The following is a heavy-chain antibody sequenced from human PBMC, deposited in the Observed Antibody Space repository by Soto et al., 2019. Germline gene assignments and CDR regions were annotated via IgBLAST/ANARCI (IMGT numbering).Heavy chain of an antibody. V-gene: IGHV3-30*18. Sequence: GGSLRLSCAASGFTFSSYAMHWVRQAPGKGLEWVAVISYDGSKKYYADSVKGRFTISRDSSKNTLYLQMNSLRVEDTAVYYCAKDKGGMVHDHWGQGTLVTVSS. CDR3: AKDKGGMVHDH. CDR2: ISYDGSKK. J-gene: IGHJ5*02. D-gene: IGHD3-10*01. CDR1: GFTFSSYA.